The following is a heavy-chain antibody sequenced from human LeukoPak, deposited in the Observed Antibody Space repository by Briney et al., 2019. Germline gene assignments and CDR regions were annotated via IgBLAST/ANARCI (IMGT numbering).Heavy chain of an antibody. CDR1: GGTFSSYA. V-gene: IGHV1-69*04. CDR2: IIPILSIA. J-gene: IGHJ5*02. CDR3: ARHYYDSSGHLYWFDP. D-gene: IGHD3-22*01. Sequence: SVKVSCKASGGTFSSYAISWVRQAPGQGLEWMGTIIPILSIANYAQKFQGRVTITADKSTSTAYMELSSLRSDDTAVYYCARHYYDSSGHLYWFDPWGQGTLVTVSS.